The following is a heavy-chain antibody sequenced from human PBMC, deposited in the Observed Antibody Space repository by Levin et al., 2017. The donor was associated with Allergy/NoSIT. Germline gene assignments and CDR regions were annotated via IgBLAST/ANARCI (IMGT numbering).Heavy chain of an antibody. CDR3: ARVGLGILTGYYMEVDAFDI. CDR1: GFTFSSYS. D-gene: IGHD3-9*01. J-gene: IGHJ3*02. Sequence: GGSLRLSCAASGFTFSSYSMNWVRQAPGKGLEWVSSISSSSSYIYYADSVKGRFTISRDNAKNSLYLQMNSLRAEDTAVYYCARVGLGILTGYYMEVDAFDIWGQGTMVTVSS. V-gene: IGHV3-21*01. CDR2: ISSSSSYI.